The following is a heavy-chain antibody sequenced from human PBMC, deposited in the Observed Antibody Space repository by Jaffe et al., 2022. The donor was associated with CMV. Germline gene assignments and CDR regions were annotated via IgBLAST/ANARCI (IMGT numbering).Heavy chain of an antibody. CDR1: GYTFTSYY. D-gene: IGHD5-12*01. CDR2: INPSGGST. Sequence: QVQLVQSGAEVKKPGASVKVSCKASGYTFTSYYMHWVRQAPGQGLEWMGIINPSGGSTSYAQKFQGRVTMTRDTSTSTVYMELSSLRSEDTAVYYCARALRSLGMATITLGYWGQGTLVTVSS. V-gene: IGHV1-46*01. CDR3: ARALRSLGMATITLGY. J-gene: IGHJ4*02.